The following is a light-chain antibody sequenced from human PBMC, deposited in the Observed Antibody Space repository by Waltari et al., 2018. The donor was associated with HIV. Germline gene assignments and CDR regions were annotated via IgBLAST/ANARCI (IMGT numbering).Light chain of an antibody. CDR1: NLGSKS. CDR2: YDS. Sequence: SYVLAQPPSVSVAPGKTARITCGGNNLGSKSVHWYQQKPGRAPVLVIYYDSDRSSGIPARFSGSNSGDTATLTISRVEAGDEADYYCQVWDSSSNADVFGTGTKVIVL. CDR3: QVWDSSSNADV. J-gene: IGLJ1*01. V-gene: IGLV3-21*04.